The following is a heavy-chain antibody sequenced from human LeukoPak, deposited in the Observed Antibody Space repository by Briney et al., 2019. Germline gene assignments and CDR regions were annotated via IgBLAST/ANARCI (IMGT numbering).Heavy chain of an antibody. CDR1: GFTFITYA. D-gene: IGHD5-12*01. V-gene: IGHV3-23*01. J-gene: IGHJ4*02. CDR3: AKGVLRSSPDY. Sequence: SGGSLRLSCAASGFTFITYAMSWVRQAPGKGLEWVSTIRGSGGSNTYYADSVQGRFTISRDNSKNTLYLQMNTLRAEDTAVYYCAKGVLRSSPDYWGQGTLVTVSS. CDR2: IRGSGGSNT.